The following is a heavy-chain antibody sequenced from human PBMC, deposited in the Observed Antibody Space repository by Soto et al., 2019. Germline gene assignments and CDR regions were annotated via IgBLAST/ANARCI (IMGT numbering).Heavy chain of an antibody. D-gene: IGHD1-26*01. CDR3: ARSLYSGSYTNWFDP. Sequence: SETLSLTCTFSGGSIISYYWSWIRQPPGKGLEYIGYIYYSGSTNYNPSLKSRVTISVDTSKNQFSLKLSSVTAADTAVYYCARSLYSGSYTNWFDPWGQGTLVTVSS. CDR2: IYYSGST. CDR1: GGSIISYY. V-gene: IGHV4-59*01. J-gene: IGHJ5*02.